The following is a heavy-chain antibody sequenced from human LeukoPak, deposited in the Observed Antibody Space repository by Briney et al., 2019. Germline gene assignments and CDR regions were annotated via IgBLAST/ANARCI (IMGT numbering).Heavy chain of an antibody. CDR1: GGTFISYA. J-gene: IGHJ4*01. CDR2: IIPIFGTA. V-gene: IGHV1-69*13. CDR3: ARPMVRGVPIPGYDY. Sequence: ASVMVSCKASGGTFISYAISWVRQAPGQGLEWMGGIIPIFGTANYAQKFQGRVTITADESTSTAYMELSSLRSEDTAVYYCARPMVRGVPIPGYDYWGHGTLVTVSS. D-gene: IGHD3-10*01.